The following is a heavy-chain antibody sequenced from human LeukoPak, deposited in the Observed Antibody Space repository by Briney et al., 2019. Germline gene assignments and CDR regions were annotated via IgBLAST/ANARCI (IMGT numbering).Heavy chain of an antibody. D-gene: IGHD3-10*01. J-gene: IGHJ4*02. V-gene: IGHV1-18*01. CDR1: GYTFTSYG. Sequence: ASVTVPCKASGYTFTSYGISWVRQAPGQGLEWMGWITAYSDNTNYAQKLQGRVTMTTDTSTSTAYMELRSLRSDDTAVYYCARALLWFGEPSHIDYWGQGTLVTASS. CDR3: ARALLWFGEPSHIDY. CDR2: ITAYSDNT.